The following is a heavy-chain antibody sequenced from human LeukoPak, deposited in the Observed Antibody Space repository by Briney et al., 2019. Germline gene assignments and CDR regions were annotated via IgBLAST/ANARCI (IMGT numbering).Heavy chain of an antibody. J-gene: IGHJ6*03. D-gene: IGHD3-10*01. V-gene: IGHV4-34*01. CDR3: AREIRGTYYYMDV. CDR1: GGSISSYY. CDR2: INHSGST. Sequence: SETLSLTCTVSGGSISSYYWSWIRQPPGKGLEWIGEINHSGSTNYNPSLKSRVTISVDTSKNQFSLKLSSVTAADTAVYYCAREIRGTYYYMDVWGRGTTVTVSS.